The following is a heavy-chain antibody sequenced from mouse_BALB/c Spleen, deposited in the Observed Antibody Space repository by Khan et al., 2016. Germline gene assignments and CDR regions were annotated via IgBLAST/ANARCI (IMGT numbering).Heavy chain of an antibody. CDR1: GFSLTSYG. Sequence: QVQLKESGPGLVAPSQSLSITCTVSGFSLTSYGVHWVRQPPGKGLEWLVVIWSDGSTTYNSALKSRLSISKDNSKSQVFLKMNSLQTDDTAIYXCARRDDGGGAMDYWGQGTSVTVSS. J-gene: IGHJ4*01. CDR2: IWSDGST. V-gene: IGHV2-6*02. CDR3: ARRDDGGGAMDY. D-gene: IGHD2-3*01.